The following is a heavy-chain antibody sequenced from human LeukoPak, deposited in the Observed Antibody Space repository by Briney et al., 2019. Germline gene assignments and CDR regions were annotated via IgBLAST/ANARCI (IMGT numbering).Heavy chain of an antibody. D-gene: IGHD6-6*01. CDR1: GGSISSYY. CDR3: ARVVVRNWFDP. V-gene: IGHV4-59*01. CDR2: IYYSGST. Sequence: SETLSLTCTVSGGSISSYYWSWIRQPPGKGLEWIGYIYYSGSTNYNPSLKSRVTMSVDTSKNQFSLKLSSVTAADTAVYYCARVVVRNWFDPWGQGTLVTVSS. J-gene: IGHJ5*02.